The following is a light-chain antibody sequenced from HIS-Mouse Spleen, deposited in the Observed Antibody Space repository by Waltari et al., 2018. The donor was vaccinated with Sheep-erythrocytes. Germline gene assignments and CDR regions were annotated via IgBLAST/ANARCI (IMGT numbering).Light chain of an antibody. CDR1: KLGDKY. CDR3: QAWDSSTVV. V-gene: IGLV3-1*01. Sequence: SYELTQPPSVSVSPGQTASLTCSGDKLGDKYPRWYQQKPGQSPVLVIYQDSKRPSGIPERFSGSNSGNTATLTISGTQAMDEADYYCQAWDSSTVVFGGGTKLTVL. J-gene: IGLJ2*01. CDR2: QDS.